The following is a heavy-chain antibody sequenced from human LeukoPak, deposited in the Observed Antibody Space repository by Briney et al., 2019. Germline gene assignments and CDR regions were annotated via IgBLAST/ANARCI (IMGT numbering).Heavy chain of an antibody. CDR1: GFRFSSFG. V-gene: IGHV3-23*01. CDR3: ARVLSGRGSLYSYYYYMDV. Sequence: PGGSLRLSCAASGFRFSSFGMGWVRQAPGKGLEWVSLLSANGGSTSYADSVKGRFTISRDNSKNTLYLQMNSLRAEDTAVYYCARVLSGRGSLYSYYYYMDVWGKGTTVTISS. J-gene: IGHJ6*03. CDR2: LSANGGST. D-gene: IGHD3-10*01.